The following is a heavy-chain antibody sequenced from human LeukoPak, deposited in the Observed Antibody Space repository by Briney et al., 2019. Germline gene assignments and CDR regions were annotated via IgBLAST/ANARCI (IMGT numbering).Heavy chain of an antibody. D-gene: IGHD6-19*01. CDR3: AREASGWAVDY. J-gene: IGHJ4*02. Sequence: GASVKVSCXASGYTFTGYYMHWVRQAPGQGLEWMGRLNPSSGGTNFAQRFQGRVTMTRDTSINTAYMELSRLTSDDTAVYYCAREASGWAVDYWGQGTLVTVSS. CDR1: GYTFTGYY. CDR2: LNPSSGGT. V-gene: IGHV1-2*06.